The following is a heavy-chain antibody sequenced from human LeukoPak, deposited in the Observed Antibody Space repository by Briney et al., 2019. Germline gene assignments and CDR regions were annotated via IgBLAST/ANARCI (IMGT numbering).Heavy chain of an antibody. Sequence: GGPLRLSCAASGFTFSSYWMHWVRQAPGQGLVWVSRIHPDGSRTYYADSVKGRFTISRDNAKNTLYLQVNSLRAEDTALYYCTREKSSYNDYWGQGTLVTVSS. D-gene: IGHD2-2*01. J-gene: IGHJ4*02. CDR3: TREKSSYNDY. CDR1: GFTFSSYW. V-gene: IGHV3-74*01. CDR2: IHPDGSRT.